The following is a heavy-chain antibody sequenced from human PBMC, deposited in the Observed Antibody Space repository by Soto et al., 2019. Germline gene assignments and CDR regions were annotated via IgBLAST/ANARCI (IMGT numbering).Heavy chain of an antibody. CDR3: ARLRTSYGMDV. CDR2: IDPSDSYT. V-gene: IGHV5-10-1*01. D-gene: IGHD2-15*01. Sequence: LKSSCKGSGYNLTSSWISWVRQMPGKGLEWMGRIDPSDSYTNYSPSFQGHVTISGDKSINTAYLQWSSLKASDTAMYYCARLRTSYGMDVWGQGTTVTVSS. CDR1: GYNLTSSW. J-gene: IGHJ6*02.